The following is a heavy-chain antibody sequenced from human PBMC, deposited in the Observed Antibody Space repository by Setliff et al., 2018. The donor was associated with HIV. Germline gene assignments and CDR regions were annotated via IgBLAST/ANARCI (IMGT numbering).Heavy chain of an antibody. D-gene: IGHD2-2*01. J-gene: IGHJ5*02. CDR3: ARGHCSGATCYHPWYWFDP. CDR1: GGSFSGYY. CDR2: IYYSGST. V-gene: IGHV4-59*01. Sequence: ASETLSLTCAVYGGSFSGYYWSWIRQPPGKGLEWIGYIYYSGSTTYNPSLKGRVTISVDTSKNHFSLKLYSVTAADTAVYYCARGHCSGATCYHPWYWFDPWGQGTLVTVSS.